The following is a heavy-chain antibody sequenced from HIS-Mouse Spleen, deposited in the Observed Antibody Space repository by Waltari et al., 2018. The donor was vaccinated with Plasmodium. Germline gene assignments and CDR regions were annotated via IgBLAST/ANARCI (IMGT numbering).Heavy chain of an antibody. Sequence: QVQLVQSGAEVKKPGASVKVSCKASGYTFTGYYMHWVRQAPGQGLEWMGVINPNRGGTNHAQKFQGRVTMTRETYISTAYMELSRLRSDDTAVYYCARVLGYKAAAGTFVEYFQHWGQGTLVTVSS. V-gene: IGHV1-2*02. CDR3: ARVLGYKAAAGTFVEYFQH. CDR2: INPNRGGT. J-gene: IGHJ1*01. CDR1: GYTFTGYY. D-gene: IGHD6-13*01.